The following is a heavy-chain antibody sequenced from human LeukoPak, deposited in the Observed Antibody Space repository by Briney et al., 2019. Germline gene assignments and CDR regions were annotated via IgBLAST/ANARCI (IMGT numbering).Heavy chain of an antibody. D-gene: IGHD5-18*01. V-gene: IGHV1-2*02. CDR3: ARSIQLWSYFDY. J-gene: IGHJ4*02. CDR2: INPNSGGT. Sequence: ASVKVSCKASGYTFTGYYMHWVRQAPGQGLEWMGWINPNSGGTNYSQKFQGRVTMTRDTSISTAYMELSRLRSDDTAVYYCARSIQLWSYFDYWGQGTLVTASS. CDR1: GYTFTGYY.